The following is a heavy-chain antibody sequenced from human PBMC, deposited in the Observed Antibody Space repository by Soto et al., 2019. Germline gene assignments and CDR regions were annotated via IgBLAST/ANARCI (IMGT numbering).Heavy chain of an antibody. D-gene: IGHD2-2*02. J-gene: IGHJ3*02. CDR3: ARVGYCSSSTCHTGAFDT. Sequence: GGSLRLSCAASGFTFSSYAMHWVRQAPGKGLEWVAVISYDGSNKYYADSVKGRFTVSRDNSKNTLYLQMNSLRAEDTAVYYCARVGYCSSSTCHTGAFDTWGQGTRVTVSS. V-gene: IGHV3-30-3*01. CDR1: GFTFSSYA. CDR2: ISYDGSNK.